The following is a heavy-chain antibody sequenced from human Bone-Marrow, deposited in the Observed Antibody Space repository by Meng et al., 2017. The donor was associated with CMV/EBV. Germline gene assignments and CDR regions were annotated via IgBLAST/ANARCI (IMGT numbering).Heavy chain of an antibody. CDR3: ARGAWYYDSSGYSAF. V-gene: IGHV1-2*02. J-gene: IGHJ4*02. CDR2: INPNSGGT. CDR1: GYTFTGYY. D-gene: IGHD3-22*01. Sequence: QGQVVQAGAEVRNPGASVKVSCKASGYTFTGYYMHWVRQAPGQGLEWMGWINPNSGGTNYAQKFQGRVTMTRDTSISTAYMELSRLRSDDTAVYYCARGAWYYDSSGYSAFWGQGTLVTVSS.